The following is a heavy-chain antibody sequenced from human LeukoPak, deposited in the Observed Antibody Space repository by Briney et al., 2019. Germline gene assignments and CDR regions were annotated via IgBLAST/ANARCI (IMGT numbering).Heavy chain of an antibody. D-gene: IGHD5-18*01. CDR3: ARTRGYNYGYSDD. J-gene: IGHJ4*02. CDR1: GFTFSSYN. Sequence: GGSLRLSCAASGFTFSSYNMNWVRLAPGKGLEWVSYISGGSTVIDYADSVRGRFTISRDNAKNSLYLQMNSLRGEDTAVYYCARTRGYNYGYSDDWGQGTLVTVSS. V-gene: IGHV3-48*01. CDR2: ISGGSTVI.